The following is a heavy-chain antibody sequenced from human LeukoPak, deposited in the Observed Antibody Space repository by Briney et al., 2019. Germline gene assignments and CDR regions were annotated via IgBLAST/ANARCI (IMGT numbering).Heavy chain of an antibody. CDR2: ISYTGST. Sequence: SETLSLTCTVSGGSASSGSYYWNWIRQPPGKGLEWIGYISYTGSTNYNPSLKSRVTISVETSKKQISLKLSSVTAADTAVYYCARAWDSSGYRGAFHIWGQGTMVTVSS. D-gene: IGHD3-22*01. CDR3: ARAWDSSGYRGAFHI. CDR1: GGSASSGSYY. V-gene: IGHV4-61*01. J-gene: IGHJ3*02.